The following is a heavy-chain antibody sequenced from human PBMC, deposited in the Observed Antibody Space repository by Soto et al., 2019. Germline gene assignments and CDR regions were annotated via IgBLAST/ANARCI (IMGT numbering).Heavy chain of an antibody. V-gene: IGHV4-34*01. J-gene: IGHJ6*02. CDR2: INHSGST. CDR3: ARGILAAADAYYYYYYGMDV. D-gene: IGHD6-13*01. Sequence: SETLSLTCAVYGGSFRGYYCSWIRKHPGKGLEWIGEINHSGSTNYNPSLKSRVTISVDTSKNQFSLKLSSVTAADTAVYYCARGILAAADAYYYYYYGMDVWGQGTTVTVSS. CDR1: GGSFRGYY.